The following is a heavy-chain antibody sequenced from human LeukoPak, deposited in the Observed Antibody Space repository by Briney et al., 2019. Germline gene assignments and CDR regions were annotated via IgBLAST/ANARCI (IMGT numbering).Heavy chain of an antibody. CDR3: ARGSTRFDY. Sequence: SETLSLTCTVSGGSISSYYWSWIRQPPGKGLEWIGYIYYSGSTSYNPSLKSRVTISVDTSKNQFSLKLSSVTAADTAVYYCARGSTRFDYWGQGTLVTVSS. CDR2: IYYSGST. CDR1: GGSISSYY. J-gene: IGHJ4*02. V-gene: IGHV4-59*01.